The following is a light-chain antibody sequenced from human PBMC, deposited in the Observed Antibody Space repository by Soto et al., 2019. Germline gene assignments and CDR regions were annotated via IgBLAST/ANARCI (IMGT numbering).Light chain of an antibody. J-gene: IGKJ1*01. Sequence: EIVLTQSPGTLSLSHGERATLSCRASQSVSNNYLAWYQQKPGQAPRLPIYGASSRATGIPDRFSGSGSGTDFTLTISSLQSEDFAVYYCQQYNNWPTWTFGQGTKVDIK. CDR3: QQYNNWPTWT. CDR2: GAS. V-gene: IGKV3-20*01. CDR1: QSVSNNY.